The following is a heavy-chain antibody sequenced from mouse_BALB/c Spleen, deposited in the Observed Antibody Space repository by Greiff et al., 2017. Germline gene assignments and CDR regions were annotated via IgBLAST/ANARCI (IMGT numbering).Heavy chain of an antibody. CDR3: ARDLMITTYYAMDY. CDR2: ISSGGSYT. V-gene: IGHV5-9-4*01. J-gene: IGHJ4*01. Sequence: EVKLMESGGGLVKPGGSLKLSCAASGFTFSSYAMSWVRQSPEKRLEWVAEISSGGSYTYYPDTVTGRFTISRDNAKNTLYLEMSSLRSEDTAMYYCARDLMITTYYAMDYWGQGTSVTVSS. CDR1: GFTFSSYA. D-gene: IGHD2-4*01.